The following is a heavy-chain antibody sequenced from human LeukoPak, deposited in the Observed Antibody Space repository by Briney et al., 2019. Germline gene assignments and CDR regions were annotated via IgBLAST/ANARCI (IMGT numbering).Heavy chain of an antibody. D-gene: IGHD3-22*01. Sequence: GESLKISCKGSGYIFTNYWIGWVRQMPGKGLEWMGIIYPGDSDTRYSPSFQGQVTISADKSISTAYLQWSSLKASDTAMYYCARQGYDSSGYYSLFDYWGQGTLVTVSS. J-gene: IGHJ4*02. V-gene: IGHV5-51*01. CDR2: IYPGDSDT. CDR1: GYIFTNYW. CDR3: ARQGYDSSGYYSLFDY.